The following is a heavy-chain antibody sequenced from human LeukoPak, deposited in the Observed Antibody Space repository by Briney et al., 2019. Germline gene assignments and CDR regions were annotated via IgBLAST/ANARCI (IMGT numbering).Heavy chain of an antibody. D-gene: IGHD5-18*01. CDR1: GGTFSSYA. Sequence: RASVTVSCKASGGTFSSYAISWVRQAPGQGLEWMGGIIPIFGTANYAQKFQGRVTITADESTSTAYMELSSLRSEDTAVYYCARESKRGYSYGQDFDYWGQGTLVTVSS. CDR3: ARESKRGYSYGQDFDY. CDR2: IIPIFGTA. V-gene: IGHV1-69*13. J-gene: IGHJ4*02.